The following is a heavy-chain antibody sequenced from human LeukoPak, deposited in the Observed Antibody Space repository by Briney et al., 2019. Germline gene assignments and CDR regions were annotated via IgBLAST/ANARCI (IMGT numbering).Heavy chain of an antibody. CDR1: GFTFDDYG. J-gene: IGHJ6*03. CDR3: AREYSYGYYYYMDV. V-gene: IGHV3-20*04. D-gene: IGHD5-18*01. CDR2: INWNGGST. Sequence: GGSLRLSCAASGFTFDDYGMSWVRQAPGKGLEWVSGINWNGGSTGYADSVKGRFTISRDNAKNSLYLQMNGLRAEDTALYYCAREYSYGYYYYMDVWGKGTTVTVSS.